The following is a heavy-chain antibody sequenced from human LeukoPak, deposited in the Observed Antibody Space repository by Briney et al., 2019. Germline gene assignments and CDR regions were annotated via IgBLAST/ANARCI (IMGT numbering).Heavy chain of an antibody. D-gene: IGHD3-22*01. J-gene: IGHJ4*02. CDR1: GYTFTGYF. CDR3: ARGRLKPHYYDSSGYDTPFVWVPATSDY. Sequence: ASVKVSCKASGYTFTGYFMHWVRQAPGQGLEWMGWINPNSGGTNYAQKFQGRVTMTRDTSISTAYMELSRLRSDDTAVYYCARGRLKPHYYDSSGYDTPFVWVPATSDYWGQGALVTVSS. V-gene: IGHV1-2*02. CDR2: INPNSGGT.